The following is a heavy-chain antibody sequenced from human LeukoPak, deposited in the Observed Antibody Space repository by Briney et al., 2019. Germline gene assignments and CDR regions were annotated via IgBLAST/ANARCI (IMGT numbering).Heavy chain of an antibody. CDR1: GGSISSSNW. Sequence: KASGTLSLTCAVSGGSISSSNWWSWVRQPPGKGLEWIGEIYHSGSTNYNPSLKSRVTVSLDRSTNQFSLKLTSVTAADTAVYSCARNWNADYWFYPWGQGTLVTVSS. CDR3: ARNWNADYWFYP. V-gene: IGHV4-4*02. D-gene: IGHD1-1*01. J-gene: IGHJ5*02. CDR2: IYHSGST.